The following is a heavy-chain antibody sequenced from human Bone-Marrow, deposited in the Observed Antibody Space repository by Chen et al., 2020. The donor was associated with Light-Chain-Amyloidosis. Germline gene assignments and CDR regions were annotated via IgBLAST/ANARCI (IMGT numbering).Heavy chain of an antibody. J-gene: IGHJ4*02. D-gene: IGHD3-22*01. V-gene: IGHV3-33*01. CDR1: GCTFSSYG. Sequence: QVQLVESGGCVVQLGRSLSLSCAASGCTFSSYGMHWVRQAPGKGLEWVAVIWYDGSNKYYADSVKGRFTISRDNSKNTLYLQMNSLRAEDTAVYYCARENYYDSSGYGYWGQGTLVTVSS. CDR3: ARENYYDSSGYGY. CDR2: IWYDGSNK.